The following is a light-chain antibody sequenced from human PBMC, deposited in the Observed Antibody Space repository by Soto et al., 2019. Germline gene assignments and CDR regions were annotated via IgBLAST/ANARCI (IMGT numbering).Light chain of an antibody. J-gene: IGKJ1*01. CDR3: QQYSIWRT. CDR2: SAS. Sequence: EIVMTQSPATLSVSPGERATLSCRASQSVSSDLAWYHQKPGQAPRLLIYSASTRATGIPARFSGSGSGTEFTLTINSLQSEDFAVYYCQQYSIWRTFGQGTKVDIK. V-gene: IGKV3-15*01. CDR1: QSVSSD.